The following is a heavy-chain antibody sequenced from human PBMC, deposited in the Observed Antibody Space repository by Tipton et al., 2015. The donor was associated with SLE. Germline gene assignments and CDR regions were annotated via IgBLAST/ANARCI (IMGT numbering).Heavy chain of an antibody. CDR1: GGSISSHY. CDR3: ATAQTSNLGPRSFDI. CDR2: IYYSGST. J-gene: IGHJ3*02. D-gene: IGHD2-2*01. V-gene: IGHV4-59*11. Sequence: TLSLTCIVSGGSISSHYWNWIRQPPGKGLEWIGYIYYSGSTNYNHSLKSRVTISVDRSKNQFSLNLRSVTAADTAVYFCATAQTSNLGPRSFDIWGQGTMVTVSS.